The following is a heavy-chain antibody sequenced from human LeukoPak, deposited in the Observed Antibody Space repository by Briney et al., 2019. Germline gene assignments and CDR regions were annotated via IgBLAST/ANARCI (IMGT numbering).Heavy chain of an antibody. CDR3: ARGRSGWSPYYSYGMDV. D-gene: IGHD6-19*01. J-gene: IGHJ6*02. V-gene: IGHV3-21*04. CDR1: GFTFSSYS. Sequence: GGSPRLSCAASGFTFSSYSMNWVREAPGKGREWGSFISSTTSYKYSADSVKGRFTISRDNAKNSLYLHMNSLRAEDTAVYYCARGRSGWSPYYSYGMDVWGQGTTVTVSS. CDR2: ISSTTSYK.